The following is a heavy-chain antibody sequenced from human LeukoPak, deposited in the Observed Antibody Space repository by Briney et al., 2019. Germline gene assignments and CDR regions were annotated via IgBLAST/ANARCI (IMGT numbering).Heavy chain of an antibody. J-gene: IGHJ5*02. CDR3: AKTSPLGYCSSTSCSNWFDP. V-gene: IGHV3-53*01. CDR1: GFTVSSNY. Sequence: GSLRLSCAASGFTVSSNYMSWVRQAPGKGLEWVSVIYGAGSTYYADSVKGRFTISRDNSKNTLYLQMNSLRAEDTAVYYCAKTSPLGYCSSTSCSNWFDPWGQGTLVTVSS. CDR2: IYGAGST. D-gene: IGHD2-2*01.